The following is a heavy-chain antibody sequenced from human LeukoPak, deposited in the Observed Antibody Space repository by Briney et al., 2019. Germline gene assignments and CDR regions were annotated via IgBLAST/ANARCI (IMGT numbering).Heavy chain of an antibody. J-gene: IGHJ4*02. D-gene: IGHD1-26*01. V-gene: IGHV3-21*01. CDR3: ARGSGSSAWLIDY. Sequence: GRSLRLSCAASGFSFSSHSMNWVRQAPGEGLEWVSIITSSSTYIDYADSVRGRFTISRDDAKNSLFLQMNSLRAEDTALYYCARGSGSSAWLIDYWGQGALVTVSS. CDR2: ITSSSTYI. CDR1: GFSFSSHS.